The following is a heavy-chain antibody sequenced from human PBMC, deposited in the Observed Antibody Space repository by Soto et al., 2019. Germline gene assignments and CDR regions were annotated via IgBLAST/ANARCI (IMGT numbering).Heavy chain of an antibody. Sequence: TLSLTCDLYGGSFSDNVGIGIRHTTGKGLEWIGGINHSGSTNYNPSLKSRVTISIDTSKNQFSLKLNSVIAADTAMYYCARGGVVAAIGPGDHDYGMDVWGQGTTVTVSS. D-gene: IGHD5-12*01. CDR2: INHSGST. J-gene: IGHJ6*02. CDR3: ARGGVVAAIGPGDHDYGMDV. V-gene: IGHV4-34*01. CDR1: GGSFSDNV.